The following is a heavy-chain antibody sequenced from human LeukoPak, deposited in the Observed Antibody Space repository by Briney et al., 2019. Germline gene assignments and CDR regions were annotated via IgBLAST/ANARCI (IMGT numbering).Heavy chain of an antibody. CDR2: IYTSGNT. D-gene: IGHD6-6*01. Sequence: SETLSLTCTVSGGSISSYYWSWIRQPPGKGLEWLGNIYTSGNTNYNPSLKSRVTISVDTSKNQFSLKLSSVTAADTAVYYCARQYSSSSPFDYWGQGTLVTASS. J-gene: IGHJ4*02. CDR1: GGSISSYY. V-gene: IGHV4-4*09. CDR3: ARQYSSSSPFDY.